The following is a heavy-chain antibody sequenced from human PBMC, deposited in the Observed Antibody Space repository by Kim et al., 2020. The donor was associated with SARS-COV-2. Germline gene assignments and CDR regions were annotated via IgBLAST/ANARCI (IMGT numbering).Heavy chain of an antibody. D-gene: IGHD4-4*01. CDR3: AKDYCPYSDYYYMDV. Sequence: DSVRGRFTISSDNSKNPLYLQMSSLRAEDTAVYYCAKDYCPYSDYYYMDVWGKGTTVTVSS. J-gene: IGHJ6*03. V-gene: IGHV3-30*02.